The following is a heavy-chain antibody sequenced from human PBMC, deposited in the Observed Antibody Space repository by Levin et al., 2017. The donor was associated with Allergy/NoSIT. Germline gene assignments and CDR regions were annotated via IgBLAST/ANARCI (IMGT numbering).Heavy chain of an antibody. J-gene: IGHJ4*02. Sequence: GGSLRLSCAASGFTFSSYSMSWVRQAPGKGLEWVSHISSSRTTIYYADSVKGRFTISRDNAMNSLYLQMNSLRAEDTAVYYCARSGTYAYFDYWGQGTLVTVSS. D-gene: IGHD3-10*01. CDR2: ISSSRTTI. CDR3: ARSGTYAYFDY. CDR1: GFTFSSYS. V-gene: IGHV3-48*01.